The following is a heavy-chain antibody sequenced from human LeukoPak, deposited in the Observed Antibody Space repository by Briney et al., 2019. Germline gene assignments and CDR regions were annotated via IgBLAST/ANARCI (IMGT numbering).Heavy chain of an antibody. CDR2: INHSGST. D-gene: IGHD2-2*01. CDR1: GGSFSGYY. Sequence: SETLSLTCAVYGGSFSGYYWSWIRQPPGKGLEWIGEINHSGSTNYNPSLKSRVTISVDTSKNQFSLKLNSVTAADTAVYYCARYCSTRCGWFDPWGQGTLVTVSS. V-gene: IGHV4-34*01. CDR3: ARYCSTRCGWFDP. J-gene: IGHJ5*02.